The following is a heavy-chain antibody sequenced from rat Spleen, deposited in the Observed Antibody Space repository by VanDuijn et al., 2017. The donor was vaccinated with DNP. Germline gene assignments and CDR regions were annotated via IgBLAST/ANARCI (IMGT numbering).Heavy chain of an antibody. V-gene: IGHV5-58*01. D-gene: IGHD3-1*01. Sequence: EVQLVETGGGLVQPGRSLKLSCVASGFTFSSSWMYWIRQAPGKGLEWVAAINPDGGTTYHPDSVRGRFTFSRDNAEDTVYLQMNSLRSEDTATYYCATLAEMIMPPFAYWGQGTLVTVSS. CDR2: INPDGGTT. CDR3: ATLAEMIMPPFAY. J-gene: IGHJ3*01. CDR1: GFTFSSSW.